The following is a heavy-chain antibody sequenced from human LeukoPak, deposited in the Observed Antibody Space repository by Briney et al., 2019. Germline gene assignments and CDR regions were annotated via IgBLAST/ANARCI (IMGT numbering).Heavy chain of an antibody. J-gene: IGHJ6*02. CDR2: ISSSGSTI. CDR1: GFTFSDYY. CDR3: ARDQGFGEFTYYYGMDV. V-gene: IGHV3-11*01. D-gene: IGHD3-10*01. Sequence: GGSLRLSCAASGFTFSDYYMSWIRQAPGKGLEGVSYISSSGSTIYYADSVKGRFTISRDNAKNSLYLQMNSLRAEDTAVYYCARDQGFGEFTYYYGMDVWGQGTTVTVSS.